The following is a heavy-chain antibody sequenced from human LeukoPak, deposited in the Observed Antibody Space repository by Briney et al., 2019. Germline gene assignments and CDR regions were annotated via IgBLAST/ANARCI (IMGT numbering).Heavy chain of an antibody. CDR1: GFTFSSYG. V-gene: IGHV3-30*18. CDR2: ISYDGSNK. Sequence: PGRSLRLPCAASGFTFSSYGMHWVRQAPGKGLEWVAVISYDGSNKYYADSVKGRFTISRGNSKNTLYLQMNSLRAEDTAVYYCAKDETTVTTPFDYWGQGTLVTVSS. D-gene: IGHD4-17*01. J-gene: IGHJ4*02. CDR3: AKDETTVTTPFDY.